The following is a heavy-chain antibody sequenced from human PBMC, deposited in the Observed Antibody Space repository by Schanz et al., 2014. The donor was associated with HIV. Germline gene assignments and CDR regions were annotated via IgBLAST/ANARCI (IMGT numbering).Heavy chain of an antibody. CDR2: ISYDGSNK. CDR3: ARDQGTTWISGGNWFAP. Sequence: QVQLVESGGGVVQPGRSLRLSCAASGFTFRSYGMLWVRQAPGKGLEWVAVISYDGSNKYYADSVKGRFTISRDISKNTLYLQMNSLRADDTAVYYCARDQGTTWISGGNWFAPWGQGTLVTVSS. J-gene: IGHJ5*02. D-gene: IGHD1-1*01. CDR1: GFTFRSYG. V-gene: IGHV3-30*03.